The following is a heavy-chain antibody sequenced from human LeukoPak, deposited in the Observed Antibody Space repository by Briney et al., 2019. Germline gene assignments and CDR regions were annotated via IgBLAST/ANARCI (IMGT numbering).Heavy chain of an antibody. J-gene: IGHJ4*02. Sequence: GGSLRLSCAASGFTFSSYAMSWVRQAPGRGLEWVSAISGSGGSTYYADSVKGRFTFSRDNSKNTLYLQMNSLRAEDTAVYYCAKVGSTSPAFDYWGQGTLVTVSS. CDR1: GFTFSSYA. V-gene: IGHV3-23*01. D-gene: IGHD2-2*01. CDR2: ISGSGGST. CDR3: AKVGSTSPAFDY.